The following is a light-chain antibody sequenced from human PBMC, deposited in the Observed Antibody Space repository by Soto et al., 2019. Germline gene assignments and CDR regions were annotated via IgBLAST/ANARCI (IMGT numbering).Light chain of an antibody. V-gene: IGLV2-14*01. CDR1: SSDVGGYNY. J-gene: IGLJ2*01. CDR2: DVS. Sequence: QSALTQPASVCGSPGQSITISCTGTSSDVGGYNYVSWYQQHPGKAPKLMIYDVSNRPSGVSNRFSASKSGNTASLTISGLQAEDEADYYCSSFASSSTLGHVIFCGGTKLTVL. CDR3: SSFASSSTLGHVI.